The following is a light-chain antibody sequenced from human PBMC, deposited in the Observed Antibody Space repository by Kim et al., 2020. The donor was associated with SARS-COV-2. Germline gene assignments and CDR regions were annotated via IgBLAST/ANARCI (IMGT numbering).Light chain of an antibody. Sequence: SASVGDRVTITCQPSQDISNFLNWYQQKPGKAPKLLIYDASNLETGVPSRFSGSGSGTDFSFTISSLQPEDIATYYCQQYDSLPYTFGQGTKLEI. CDR1: QDISNF. J-gene: IGKJ2*01. CDR2: DAS. V-gene: IGKV1-33*01. CDR3: QQYDSLPYT.